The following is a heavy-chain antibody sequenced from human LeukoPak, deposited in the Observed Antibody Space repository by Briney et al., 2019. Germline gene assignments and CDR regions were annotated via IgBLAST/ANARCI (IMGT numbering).Heavy chain of an antibody. J-gene: IGHJ4*02. D-gene: IGHD5-18*01. CDR2: INWNGGST. CDR3: ARSDTAMALGN. Sequence: GGSLRLSCAASGFTFDDNGMSWFRQAPGKGLEWVPGINWNGGSTGYADSVKGRFTISRDNAKYSLYLQMNSLRAEDTALYYCARSDTAMALGNWGQGTLVTVSS. CDR1: GFTFDDNG. V-gene: IGHV3-20*04.